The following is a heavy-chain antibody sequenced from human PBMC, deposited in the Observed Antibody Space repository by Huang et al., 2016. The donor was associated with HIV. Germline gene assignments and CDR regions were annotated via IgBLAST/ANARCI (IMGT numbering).Heavy chain of an antibody. CDR1: GGTFSSFA. CDR3: ARATYYDFWSGYRSFDY. D-gene: IGHD3-3*01. CDR2: IIPSFGTA. Sequence: QVQLVQSGAEVKKPGSSVKVSCKASGGTFSSFAISWVRQAPGQGLEWMGWIIPSFGTANDAQKFQGRVTITADESTSTAYMELSSLISEDTAVYYCARATYYDFWSGYRSFDYWGQGTLVTVSS. J-gene: IGHJ4*02. V-gene: IGHV1-69*13.